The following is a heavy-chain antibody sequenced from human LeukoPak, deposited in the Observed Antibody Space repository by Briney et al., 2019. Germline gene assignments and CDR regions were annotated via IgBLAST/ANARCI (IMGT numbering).Heavy chain of an antibody. D-gene: IGHD3-10*01. CDR2: IYYSGTT. J-gene: IGHJ4*02. Sequence: SQTLSLTCTVSGDSISSSDNSWSWIRQHPGKGLEWLGYIYYSGTTSYNPSLKSRLTISIDSSKNQFSLEVNSVTAADTAFYYCARVRGVITNYFDYWGQGILVTVSS. CDR3: ARVRGVITNYFDY. V-gene: IGHV4-31*03. CDR1: GDSISSSDNS.